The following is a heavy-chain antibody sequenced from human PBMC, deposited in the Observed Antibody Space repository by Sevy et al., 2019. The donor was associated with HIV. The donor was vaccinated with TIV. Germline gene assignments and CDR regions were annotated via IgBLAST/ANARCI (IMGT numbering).Heavy chain of an antibody. CDR2: INQDGSEK. CDR3: ASAPYGPGSSYYFDY. D-gene: IGHD3-10*01. J-gene: IGHJ4*02. CDR1: GFTFSNYW. V-gene: IGHV3-7*01. Sequence: GGSLRLSCAASGFTFSNYWMSWVRQAPGKGPEWVAHINQDGSEKYYVDPVKGRFTVSRDNAKNSLYLQMNSLRDEDTAVYYCASAPYGPGSSYYFDYWGQGARVTVSS.